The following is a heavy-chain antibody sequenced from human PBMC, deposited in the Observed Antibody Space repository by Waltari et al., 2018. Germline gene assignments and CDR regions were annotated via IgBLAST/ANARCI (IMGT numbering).Heavy chain of an antibody. Sequence: EVQLLESGGGLLQPGGSLRLSCVGSGFTLSTPAMSWVRQFPGKGLEWVSASGYPDYRTYYSDSVKGRFTVSRDNSKNLLYLHMDSLRVDDTAVYYCAKDAFGNTYMDHWGQGTLVTVSS. J-gene: IGHJ4*02. CDR1: GFTLSTPA. V-gene: IGHV3-23*01. D-gene: IGHD3-16*01. CDR2: SGYPDYRT. CDR3: AKDAFGNTYMDH.